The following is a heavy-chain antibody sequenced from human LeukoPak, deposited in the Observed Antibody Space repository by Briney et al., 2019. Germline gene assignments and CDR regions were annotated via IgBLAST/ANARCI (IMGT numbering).Heavy chain of an antibody. CDR2: IYHSRST. J-gene: IGHJ4*02. CDR3: ARVWTVVAAGGGNFDY. D-gene: IGHD2-15*01. V-gene: IGHV4-38-2*02. Sequence: SLNLSRSCTNPGYSISSDYYRGWTRQPPGIRLEWIGRIYHSRSTSYNPSLKSRLTISVDMSKNQYSLKLSSVTAADTAVYYCARVWTVVAAGGGNFDYWGQGILVTVSS. CDR1: GYSISSDYY.